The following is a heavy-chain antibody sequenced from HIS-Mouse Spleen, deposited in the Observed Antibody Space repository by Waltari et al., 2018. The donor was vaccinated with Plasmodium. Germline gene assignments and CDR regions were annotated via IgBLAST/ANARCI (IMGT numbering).Heavy chain of an antibody. D-gene: IGHD1-26*01. V-gene: IGHV4-31*03. CDR1: GGSISRGGYS. J-gene: IGHJ5*02. CDR2: IYYSGST. Sequence: QVQLQESGPGLVKPSQTLSLTCSVSGGSISRGGYSWSWIRQHPGKGLEWIGYIYYSGSTYYNPSLKSRVTISVDTSKNQFSLKVNSVTAADTAVYYCARWVGNWFDPWGQGTLVTVSS. CDR3: ARWVGNWFDP.